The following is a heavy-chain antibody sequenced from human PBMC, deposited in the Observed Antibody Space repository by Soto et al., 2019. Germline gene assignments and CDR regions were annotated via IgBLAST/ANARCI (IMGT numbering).Heavy chain of an antibody. CDR2: ISGSGSST. J-gene: IGHJ6*02. CDR3: VKAVIRAAINYAMDV. Sequence: TGGSLRLSCAASGFTFSDYAMSWVRQAPGKGLGWVSVISGSGSSTYYADSVKGRFTISRDNPKNTLYLQMNSLRAEDTAVYYCVKAVIRAAINYAMDVWGQGTTVTVSS. D-gene: IGHD2-2*02. V-gene: IGHV3-23*01. CDR1: GFTFSDYA.